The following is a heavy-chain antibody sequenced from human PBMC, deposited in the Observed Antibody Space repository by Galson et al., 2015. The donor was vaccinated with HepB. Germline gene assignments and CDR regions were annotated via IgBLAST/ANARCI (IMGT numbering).Heavy chain of an antibody. V-gene: IGHV4-39*07. CDR3: ARVSSGSRLPEGSGPGYFDY. CDR1: GGSISSSSYY. J-gene: IGHJ4*02. Sequence: LSLTCTVSGGSISSSSYYWGWIRQPPGKGLEWIGSIYYSGSTYYNPSLKSRVTISVDTSKNQFSLKLSSVTAADTAVYYCARVSSGSRLPEGSGPGYFDYWGQGTLVTVSS. CDR2: IYYSGST. D-gene: IGHD1-26*01.